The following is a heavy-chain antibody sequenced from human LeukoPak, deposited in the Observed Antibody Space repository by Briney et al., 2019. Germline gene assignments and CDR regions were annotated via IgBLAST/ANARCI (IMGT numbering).Heavy chain of an antibody. V-gene: IGHV3-23*01. CDR2: ISAGGENT. CDR1: GFTFSSYS. D-gene: IGHD6-19*01. J-gene: IGHJ4*02. Sequence: PGGSLRLSCAASGFTFSSYSMNWVRQAPGKGLEWVSGISAGGENTDYADSVKGRFTISRDNSKNTLYLQVNSLRAEDTAAYYCAKSEGSSSARRFDYWGQGTLATVSS. CDR3: AKSEGSSSARRFDY.